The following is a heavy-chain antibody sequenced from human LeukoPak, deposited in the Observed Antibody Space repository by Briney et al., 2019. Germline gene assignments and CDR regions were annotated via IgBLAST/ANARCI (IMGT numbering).Heavy chain of an antibody. V-gene: IGHV3-23*01. CDR3: AEGGGYDFWSGYRYFDY. D-gene: IGHD3-3*01. Sequence: PGGSLRLSCAASGFTFSSYAMSWVRQAPGKGLEWVSAISGSGGSTYYADSVKGRFTISRDNSKNTLYLQMNSLRVEDTAVYYCAEGGGYDFWSGYRYFDYWGQGTLVTVSS. J-gene: IGHJ4*02. CDR1: GFTFSSYA. CDR2: ISGSGGST.